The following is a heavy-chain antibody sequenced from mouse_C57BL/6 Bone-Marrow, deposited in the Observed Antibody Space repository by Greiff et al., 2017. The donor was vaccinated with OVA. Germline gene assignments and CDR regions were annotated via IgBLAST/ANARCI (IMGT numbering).Heavy chain of an antibody. CDR1: GYTFTSYW. D-gene: IGHD2-5*01. V-gene: IGHV1-69*01. Sequence: QVQLQQPGAELVMPGASVKLSCKASGYTFTSYWMHWVKQRPGQGLEWIGEIDPSDSYTNYNQKFKGKSTLTVDKSSSTAYMQLSSLTSADSAVYYCARSPSYYSNYVGYWGQGTTLTVSS. CDR3: ARSPSYYSNYVGY. CDR2: IDPSDSYT. J-gene: IGHJ2*01.